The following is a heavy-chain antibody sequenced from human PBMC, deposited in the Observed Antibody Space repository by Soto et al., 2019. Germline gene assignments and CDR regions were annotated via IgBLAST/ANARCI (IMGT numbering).Heavy chain of an antibody. Sequence: QVPLVQSGAEVKKPGASVKVSCKASGYTFTRSGISWVRQAPGQGPEWMGWISSYNGDTNYAQTFQGRVTMTTDTPMSSAYMELGSLTSDDTAVYYCAREGVARYCHSGMDVWGQGTPVTVSS. D-gene: IGHD5-12*01. J-gene: IGHJ6*02. CDR3: AREGVARYCHSGMDV. CDR2: ISSYNGDT. CDR1: GYTFTRSG. V-gene: IGHV1-18*01.